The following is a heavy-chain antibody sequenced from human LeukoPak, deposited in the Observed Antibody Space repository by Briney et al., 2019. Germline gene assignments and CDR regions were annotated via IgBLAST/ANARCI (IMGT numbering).Heavy chain of an antibody. D-gene: IGHD3-3*01. V-gene: IGHV1-2*02. J-gene: IGHJ4*02. CDR2: INPNSGGT. CDR1: GYTFTGYY. Sequence: AXXKVSCKASGYTFTGYYMHWVGQAPGQGVEWMGWINPNSGGTNYAQKFQGRVTMTRDTSISTAYMELSRLRSDDTAVYYCASRADYDFWSGLSYWGQGTLVTVSS. CDR3: ASRADYDFWSGLSY.